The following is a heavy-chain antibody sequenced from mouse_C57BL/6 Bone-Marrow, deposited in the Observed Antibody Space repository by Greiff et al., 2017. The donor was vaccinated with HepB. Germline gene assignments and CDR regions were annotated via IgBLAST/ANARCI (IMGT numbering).Heavy chain of an antibody. CDR3: AKYYYGPDWYFDV. V-gene: IGHV1-64*01. CDR1: GYTFTSYW. Sequence: QVQLQQPGAELVKPGASVELSCKASGYTFTSYWMHWVKQRPGQGLEWIGMIHPNSGSTNYNEKFKSKATLTVDKSSSTAYMQLSSLTSEDSAVYYCAKYYYGPDWYFDVWGTGTTVTVSS. CDR2: IHPNSGST. D-gene: IGHD1-1*01. J-gene: IGHJ1*03.